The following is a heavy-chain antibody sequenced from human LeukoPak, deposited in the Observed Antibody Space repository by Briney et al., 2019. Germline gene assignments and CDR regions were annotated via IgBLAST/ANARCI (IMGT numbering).Heavy chain of an antibody. Sequence: GGSLRLSCAASGFTFSSYAMSWVRQAPGKGLEWVSAISGSGGSTYYADSVKGRSTISRDNSKNTLYLQMNSLRAEDTAVYYCAKDDSMGYSYGTYYFDYWGQGALVTVSS. V-gene: IGHV3-23*01. CDR3: AKDDSMGYSYGTYYFDY. J-gene: IGHJ4*02. D-gene: IGHD5-18*01. CDR1: GFTFSSYA. CDR2: ISGSGGST.